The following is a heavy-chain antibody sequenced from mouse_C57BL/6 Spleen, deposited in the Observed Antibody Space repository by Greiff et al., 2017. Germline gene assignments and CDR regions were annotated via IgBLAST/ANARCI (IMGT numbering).Heavy chain of an antibody. J-gene: IGHJ2*01. CDR3: AFYDDDGAGYYFDD. CDR1: GYTFTSYG. V-gene: IGHV1-81*01. Sequence: QVQLQQSGAELARPGASVKLSCKASGYTFTSYGISWVKQRTGQGLEWIGEIYPRSGNTYYNEKFKGKATLTADKSSSTAYMELRSLTSEDSAVYFCAFYDDDGAGYYFDDWGQGTTLTVSS. D-gene: IGHD2-4*01. CDR2: IYPRSGNT.